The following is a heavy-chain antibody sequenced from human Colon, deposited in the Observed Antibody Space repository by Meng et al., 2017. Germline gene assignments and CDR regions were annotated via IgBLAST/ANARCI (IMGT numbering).Heavy chain of an antibody. CDR3: ARHISILGQRGFDY. CDR1: GGSISSNW. D-gene: IGHD3/OR15-3a*01. J-gene: IGHJ4*02. CDR2: FFHTGRT. V-gene: IGHV4-4*02. Sequence: VQRQAPGPGLVKPSGTLSLTCAVPGGSISSNWWSWVRQPPGKGLEWIGEFFHTGRTNYDPSLKSRVTISVDKSNNQFSLKLTSVTAADTAVYYCARHISILGQRGFDYWGQGTLVTVSS.